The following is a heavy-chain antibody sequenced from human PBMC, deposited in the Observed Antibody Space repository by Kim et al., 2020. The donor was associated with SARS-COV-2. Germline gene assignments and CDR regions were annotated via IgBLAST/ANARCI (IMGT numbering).Heavy chain of an antibody. CDR2: IDWDDDK. D-gene: IGHD4-17*01. V-gene: IGHV2-70*11. Sequence: SGPTLVKPTQTLTLTCTFSGFSLSTSGMCVSWIRQPPGKALEWLARIDWDDDKYYSTSLKTRLTISKDTSKNQVVLTMTNMDPVETATYYCARIIVRYGDTRAHFDYWGQGTLVTVSS. CDR1: GFSLSTSGMC. CDR3: ARIIVRYGDTRAHFDY. J-gene: IGHJ4*02.